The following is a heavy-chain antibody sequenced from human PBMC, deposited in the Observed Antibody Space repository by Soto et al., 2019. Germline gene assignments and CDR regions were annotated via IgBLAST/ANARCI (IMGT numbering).Heavy chain of an antibody. V-gene: IGHV4-31*03. J-gene: IGHJ5*02. CDR3: ARDAVIVGATPGWFDP. Sequence: QVQLQESGPGLVKPSQTLSLTCTVSGGSISSGGYYWSWIRQHPGKGLEWIGYIYYSGSTYYNPSPNGRVTISVDTSKNQFSLKLSSVTAADTAVYYWARDAVIVGATPGWFDPWGQGTLVTVSS. D-gene: IGHD1-26*01. CDR2: IYYSGST. CDR1: GGSISSGGYY.